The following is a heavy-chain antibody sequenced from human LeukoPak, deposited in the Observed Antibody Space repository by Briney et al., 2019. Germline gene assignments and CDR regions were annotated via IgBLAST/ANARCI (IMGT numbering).Heavy chain of an antibody. CDR2: INHSGST. D-gene: IGHD1-14*01. Sequence: SETLSLTCAVYGGSFSGYYWSWVRQPPGKGLEWIGEINHSGSTNYNPSLKSRVTISVDTSKNQFSLKLRSVTAADTAVYYCASGRTRPRWLDPWGQGTLVTVSS. V-gene: IGHV4-34*01. CDR3: ASGRTRPRWLDP. CDR1: GGSFSGYY. J-gene: IGHJ5*02.